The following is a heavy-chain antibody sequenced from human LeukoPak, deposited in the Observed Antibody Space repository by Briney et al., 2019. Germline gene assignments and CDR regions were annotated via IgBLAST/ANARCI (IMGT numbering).Heavy chain of an antibody. CDR3: AYNPDITTRYT. CDR1: GFTFNSYV. CDR2: ISSNGGST. Sequence: GGSLRLSCAASGFTFNSYVMHWVRQAPGKGLEYVSAISSNGGSTYYANPVKARFTISRDNSKNTLYLQMGSLRAEDAAVYYCAYNPDITTRYTWGQGTLVTVSS. V-gene: IGHV3-64*01. D-gene: IGHD5-12*01. J-gene: IGHJ4*02.